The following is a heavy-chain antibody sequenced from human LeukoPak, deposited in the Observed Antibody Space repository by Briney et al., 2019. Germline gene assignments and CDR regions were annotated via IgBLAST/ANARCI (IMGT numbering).Heavy chain of an antibody. CDR2: IRYDGSNK. J-gene: IGHJ6*02. Sequence: PGGSLRLSCAASGFTFSSYGVHWVRQAPGKGLEWVAVIRYDGSNKDYADSVKGRFTISRDNSKNTLYLQMNGLRAEDTAVYYCARETPRSTPLSGMDVWGQGTTVTVSS. D-gene: IGHD5/OR15-5a*01. CDR3: ARETPRSTPLSGMDV. V-gene: IGHV3-33*01. CDR1: GFTFSSYG.